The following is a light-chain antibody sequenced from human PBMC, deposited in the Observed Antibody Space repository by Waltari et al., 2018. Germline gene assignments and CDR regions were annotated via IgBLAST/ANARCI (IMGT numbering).Light chain of an antibody. CDR2: DAS. J-gene: IGKJ2*01. CDR3: QHYNSFSHIYT. Sequence: IQMTQSPSTLSASVGDRVTITCRASHTITNWLAWYQQKPGKAPNVPIYDASTLESGVPSRFSGSGSGTEFTLTINSLQPDDFATYYCQHYNSFSHIYTFGQGTKLEI. V-gene: IGKV1-5*01. CDR1: HTITNW.